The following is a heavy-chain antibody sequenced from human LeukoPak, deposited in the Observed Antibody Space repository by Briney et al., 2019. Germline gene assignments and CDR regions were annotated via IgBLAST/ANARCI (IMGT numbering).Heavy chain of an antibody. D-gene: IGHD1-26*01. J-gene: IGHJ4*02. CDR3: ARQRVRRATRHYFDY. Sequence: SETLSLTCAVYGGSFSGYYWSWIRQPPGKGLEWIGEINHSGSTNYNPSLKSRVTISVDTSKNQFSLKLSSVTAADTAVYYCARQRVRRATRHYFDYWGQGTLVTVSS. V-gene: IGHV4-34*01. CDR1: GGSFSGYY. CDR2: INHSGST.